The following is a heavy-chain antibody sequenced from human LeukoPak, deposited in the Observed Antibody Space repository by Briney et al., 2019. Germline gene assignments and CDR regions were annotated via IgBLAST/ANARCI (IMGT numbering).Heavy chain of an antibody. Sequence: ASVKVSCKASGYTFTGYYMHWVRQAPGQGLEWMGWINPNSGGTNYAQKFQGRVTMTRDTSISTAYMELSRLRSDDTAVYYCARLNLTLYGMDVWGQGTTVTVSS. J-gene: IGHJ6*02. D-gene: IGHD3-9*01. V-gene: IGHV1-2*02. CDR3: ARLNLTLYGMDV. CDR2: INPNSGGT. CDR1: GYTFTGYY.